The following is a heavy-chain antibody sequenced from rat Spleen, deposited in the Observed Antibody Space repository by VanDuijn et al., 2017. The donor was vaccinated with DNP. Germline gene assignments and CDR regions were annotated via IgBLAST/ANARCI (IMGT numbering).Heavy chain of an antibody. Sequence: EVQLVESGGGLVQPGRSLKLSCAASGFTFSNYDMAWVRQAPTKGLEWVASISPSGGSTYYRDSVKGRFTVSRDNAKSSLYLQMDSLRSEDTATYYCARHGHGYGSYGAMDAWGQGTSVTVSS. D-gene: IGHD1-8*01. CDR2: ISPSGGST. CDR1: GFTFSNYD. J-gene: IGHJ4*01. CDR3: ARHGHGYGSYGAMDA. V-gene: IGHV5-25*01.